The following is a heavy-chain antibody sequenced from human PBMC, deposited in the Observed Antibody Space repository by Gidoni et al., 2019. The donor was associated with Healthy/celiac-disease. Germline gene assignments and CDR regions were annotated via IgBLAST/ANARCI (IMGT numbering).Heavy chain of an antibody. J-gene: IGHJ4*02. CDR1: GCTLGNFA. V-gene: IGHV3-30-3*01. CDR2: ISYDGSNK. D-gene: IGHD6-19*01. CDR3: ARDRWYAVAGTFDY. Sequence: QVQLLEPVGGVVKPGTYLRISCAASGCTLGNFAMHWVRLDPGQGLEWVAVISYDGSNKYYADSVKDRFTISSDNSKNTLFLQINSLRTEDTAVYYCARDRWYAVAGTFDYWGQGTLVTVSS.